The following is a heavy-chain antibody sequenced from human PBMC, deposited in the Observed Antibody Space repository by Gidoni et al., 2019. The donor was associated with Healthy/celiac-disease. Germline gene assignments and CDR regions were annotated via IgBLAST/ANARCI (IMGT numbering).Heavy chain of an antibody. CDR1: GFTFSSYG. J-gene: IGHJ4*02. V-gene: IGHV3-30*18. CDR2: ISYDGSNK. D-gene: IGHD1-26*01. CDR3: AKDWDPSYGGFDY. Sequence: QVQLVESGGGVVQPGRSLRLSCSASGFTFSSYGMHWVRQAPGKGLEWVAVISYDGSNKYYADSVKGRFTISRDNSKNTLYLQMNSLRAEDTAVYYCAKDWDPSYGGFDYWGQGTLVTVSS.